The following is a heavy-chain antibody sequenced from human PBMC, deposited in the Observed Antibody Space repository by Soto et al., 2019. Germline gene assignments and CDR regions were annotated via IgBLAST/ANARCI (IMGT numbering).Heavy chain of an antibody. Sequence: QVQLQESRPGLVKPSQTLSLTCTFAGGSISSGGYYWRWIGQHPGKGLEWLGYIDYSGSTYYNPSLKCLVTISVDTSKNQSSRKLSSVNAADTAVYYCARVTKYCDSRGKGFDPWGQGTLVTVSS. D-gene: IGHD3-22*01. CDR3: ARVTKYCDSRGKGFDP. V-gene: IGHV4-31*01. J-gene: IGHJ5*02. CDR2: IDYSGST. CDR1: GGSISSGGYY.